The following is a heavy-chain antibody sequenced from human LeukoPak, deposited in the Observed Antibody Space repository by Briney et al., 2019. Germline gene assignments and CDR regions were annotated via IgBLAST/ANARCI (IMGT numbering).Heavy chain of an antibody. D-gene: IGHD6-13*01. CDR2: INPNSGGT. J-gene: IGHJ4*02. V-gene: IGHV1-2*02. CDR3: ARDRRKAAGTPLDY. Sequence: GASVKVSCKASVYTFTGYYMHWVRQAPGQGLEWMGWINPNSGGTNYAQKFQGRVTTTRDTSISTAYMELSRLRSDDTAVYYCARDRRKAAGTPLDYWGQGTLVTVSS. CDR1: VYTFTGYY.